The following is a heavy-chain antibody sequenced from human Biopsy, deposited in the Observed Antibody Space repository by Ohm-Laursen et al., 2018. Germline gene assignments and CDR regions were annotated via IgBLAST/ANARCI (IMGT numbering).Heavy chain of an antibody. D-gene: IGHD6-19*01. J-gene: IGHJ4*02. Sequence: ASVKVSCKAPGYSFTSYYMHWVRQAPGQGFEWMGMINPSGSTTSYPQIFQGRVTMTRDTSKSTVYMELSSLRSADTAVYFCARNTGWYGDLYYFDYWGQGTLVTVSS. CDR2: INPSGSTT. V-gene: IGHV1-46*01. CDR3: ARNTGWYGDLYYFDY. CDR1: GYSFTSYY.